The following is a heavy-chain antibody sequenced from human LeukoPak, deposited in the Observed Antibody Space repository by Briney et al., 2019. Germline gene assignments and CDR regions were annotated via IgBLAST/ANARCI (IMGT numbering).Heavy chain of an antibody. CDR3: AKGVRLSSNYYMDV. Sequence: GGSLRLSCAAPGFMFNNYAMSWVRQAPVKDLEWVSTITGGGDDTYSADSVKGRFTISRDNSKNTLSLQMHSLRVEDTAVYYCAKGVRLSSNYYMDVWGKGTTVTVSS. CDR2: ITGGGDDT. V-gene: IGHV3-23*01. D-gene: IGHD5/OR15-5a*01. J-gene: IGHJ6*03. CDR1: GFMFNNYA.